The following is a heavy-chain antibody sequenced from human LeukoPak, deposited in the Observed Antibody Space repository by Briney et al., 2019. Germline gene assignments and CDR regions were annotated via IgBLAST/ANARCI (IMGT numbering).Heavy chain of an antibody. J-gene: IGHJ4*02. V-gene: IGHV4-39*07. CDR2: IYHSGST. Sequence: SETLSLTCTVSGGLIPISTYYWGWIRQPPGKGLEWIGSIYHSGSTYYNPSLKSRVTISADTSRNQFSLKLSSVTAADTAVYYCARAIEVGAMTPFDYWGQGTLVTVSS. CDR3: ARAIEVGAMTPFDY. D-gene: IGHD1-26*01. CDR1: GGLIPISTYY.